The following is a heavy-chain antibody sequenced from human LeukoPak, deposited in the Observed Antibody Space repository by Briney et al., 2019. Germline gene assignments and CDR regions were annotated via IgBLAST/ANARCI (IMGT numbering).Heavy chain of an antibody. CDR3: ARDRLYGDYGLFDY. V-gene: IGHV1-46*01. Sequence: ASVKVSCKASGYTSTSYYMHWVRQAPGQGLEWMGIINPSGGSTSYAQKFQGRVTMTGDMSTSTVYMELSRLRSDDTAVYYCARDRLYGDYGLFDYWGQGTLVTVSS. CDR2: INPSGGST. CDR1: GYTSTSYY. D-gene: IGHD4-17*01. J-gene: IGHJ4*02.